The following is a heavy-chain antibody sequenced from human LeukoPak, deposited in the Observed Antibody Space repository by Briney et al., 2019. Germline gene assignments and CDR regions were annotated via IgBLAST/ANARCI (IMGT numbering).Heavy chain of an antibody. Sequence: PGGSLRLSCAASGFTVSSNYMSWVRQAPGKGLEWVSVIYSGGSTYYADSVKGRFTISRDNSKNTLYLQMNSLRAEDTAVYYCARDVPNAGVDYWGQGTLVTVSP. J-gene: IGHJ4*02. CDR1: GFTVSSNY. CDR2: IYSGGST. CDR3: ARDVPNAGVDY. V-gene: IGHV3-53*01. D-gene: IGHD1-1*01.